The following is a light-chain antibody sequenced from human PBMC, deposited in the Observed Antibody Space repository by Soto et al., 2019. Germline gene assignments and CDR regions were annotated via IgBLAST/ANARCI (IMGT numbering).Light chain of an antibody. Sequence: DIHMTQSPSSLSASVGDRVTITCRASQSITNSLNWYQQKPGKAPKFLIYDASTLHIGVPSRFSRRGSGTNFTLTISRLHPEDFATYYRHQSYSIPYTFGQGTTLEIK. CDR2: DAS. V-gene: IGKV1-39*01. CDR3: HQSYSIPYT. J-gene: IGKJ2*01. CDR1: QSITNS.